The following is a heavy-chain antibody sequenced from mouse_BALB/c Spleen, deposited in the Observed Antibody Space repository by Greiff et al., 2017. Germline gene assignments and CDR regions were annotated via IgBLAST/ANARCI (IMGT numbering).Heavy chain of an antibody. CDR2: ISYSGST. D-gene: IGHD2-3*01. V-gene: IGHV3-2*02. CDR1: GYSITSDYA. J-gene: IGHJ1*01. Sequence: EVQLQESGPGLVKPSQSLSLTCTVTGYSITSDYAWNWIRQFPGNKLEWMGYISYSGSTSYNPSLKSRISITRDTSKNQFFLQLNSVTTEDTATYYCARSMPWYFDVWGAGTTVTVSS. CDR3: ARSMPWYFDV.